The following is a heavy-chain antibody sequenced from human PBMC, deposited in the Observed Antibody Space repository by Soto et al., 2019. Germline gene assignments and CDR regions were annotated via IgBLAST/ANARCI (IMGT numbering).Heavy chain of an antibody. CDR2: ISSDGSNK. CDR3: ATTGAPEGSGWIYCFDY. D-gene: IGHD6-19*01. V-gene: IGHV3-30-3*01. J-gene: IGHJ4*02. CDR1: GFTFSSYT. Sequence: QVHLVESGGGVVQPGRSLRLSCAASGFTFSSYTMHWVGQAPGKGLEWVALISSDGSNKYYSDSVKGRFTISRDNSKHPLSLQMTSLRAEATAVYYCATTGAPEGSGWIYCFDYWGQGTLVTVSS.